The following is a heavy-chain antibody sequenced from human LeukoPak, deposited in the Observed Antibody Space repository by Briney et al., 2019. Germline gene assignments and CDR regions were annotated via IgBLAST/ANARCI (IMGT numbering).Heavy chain of an antibody. D-gene: IGHD2-2*01. V-gene: IGHV3-23*01. CDR1: GFTFSTYA. Sequence: GGSLRLSCAASGFTFSTYAMSWVRQAPGKGLERVSAISGSGRNTYYADSVRGRFTISRDNSKNTLYLQMNSLRAEDTAVYYCARDHVVAVPAHEMVHGMGVWGQGTTVTVSS. CDR3: ARDHVVAVPAHEMVHGMGV. J-gene: IGHJ6*02. CDR2: ISGSGRNT.